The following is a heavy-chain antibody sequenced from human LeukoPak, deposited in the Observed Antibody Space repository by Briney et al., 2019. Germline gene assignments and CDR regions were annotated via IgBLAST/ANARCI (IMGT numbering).Heavy chain of an antibody. J-gene: IGHJ3*02. Sequence: SVKVSCKASGGTFSSYAISWVRQAPGQGLEWMGGIIPIFGTANYAQKFQGRVTMTRDMSTSTVYMELSSLRSEDTAVYYCARYRSVPAAASDAFDIWGQGTMVTVSS. CDR1: GGTFSSYA. V-gene: IGHV1-69*05. CDR3: ARYRSVPAAASDAFDI. CDR2: IIPIFGTA. D-gene: IGHD2-2*01.